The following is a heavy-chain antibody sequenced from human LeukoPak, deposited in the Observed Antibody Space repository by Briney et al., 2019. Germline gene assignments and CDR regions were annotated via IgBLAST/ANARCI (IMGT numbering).Heavy chain of an antibody. V-gene: IGHV1-24*01. D-gene: IGHD2-15*01. CDR2: FDPEDGEA. J-gene: IGHJ4*02. CDR3: ARSSLVVAKYNDY. Sequence: ASVKVSCKVSGYTLTELSMHWVRQAPGKGLEWMGGFDPEDGEAIYAQKFQGRVTITRDTSASTAYMELSSLRSEDTAVYYCARSSLVVAKYNDYWGQGTLVTVSS. CDR1: GYTLTELS.